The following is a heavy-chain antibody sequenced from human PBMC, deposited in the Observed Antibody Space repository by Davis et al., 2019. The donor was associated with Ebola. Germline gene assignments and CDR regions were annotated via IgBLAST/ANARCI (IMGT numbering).Heavy chain of an antibody. CDR2: MSYHGSHT. CDR3: ARYDYGAFDV. Sequence: PGGSLRLSCAAFAFNFGTYGMHWVRQAPGKGLEWVASMSYHGSHTSYIDSVRGRFTISRDNAQNSLYLQMNSLRVDDTAVYYCARYDYGAFDVWGQGTVVTVSS. D-gene: IGHD5-12*01. J-gene: IGHJ3*01. V-gene: IGHV3-30*03. CDR1: AFNFGTYG.